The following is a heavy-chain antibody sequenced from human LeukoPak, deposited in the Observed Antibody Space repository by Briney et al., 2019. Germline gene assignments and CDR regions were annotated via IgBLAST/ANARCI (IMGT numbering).Heavy chain of an antibody. J-gene: IGHJ4*02. D-gene: IGHD3-22*01. CDR1: GGSFSGYY. Sequence: SETLSLTCAVYGGSFSGYYWSWIRQPPGKGLEWIGEINHNGSTNYNPSLKSRVTISVDTSKNQFSLKLSSVTAADTAVYYCARNRWSQYYYDTNPKYYFDYWGQGTLVTVSS. CDR3: ARNRWSQYYYDTNPKYYFDY. V-gene: IGHV4-34*01. CDR2: INHNGST.